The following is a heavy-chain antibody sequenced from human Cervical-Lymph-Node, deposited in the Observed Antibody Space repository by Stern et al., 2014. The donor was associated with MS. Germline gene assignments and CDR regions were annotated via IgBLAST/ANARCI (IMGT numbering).Heavy chain of an antibody. J-gene: IGHJ4*02. CDR3: ARERVVTRVGPFDY. Sequence: VQLVESGGVVVQPGRSLRLSCAASGFTFSSYAMHWVRQAPGKGLEWVAVISYDGSNKYYADSVKGRFTISRDNSKNTLYLQMNSLRAEDTAVYYCARERVVTRVGPFDYWGQVTLVTVSS. D-gene: IGHD2-21*02. CDR1: GFTFSSYA. CDR2: ISYDGSNK. V-gene: IGHV3-30*01.